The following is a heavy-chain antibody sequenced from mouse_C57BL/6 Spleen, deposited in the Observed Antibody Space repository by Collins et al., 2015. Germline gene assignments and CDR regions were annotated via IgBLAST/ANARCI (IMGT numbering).Heavy chain of an antibody. V-gene: IGHV3-8*01. J-gene: IGHJ1*03. Sequence: GNKLEYMGYISYSGSTYYNPSLKSRISITRDTSKNQYYLQLNSVTTEDTATYYCARYPHYYGSSYGWYFDVWGTGTTVTVSS. CDR2: ISYSGST. CDR3: ARYPHYYGSSYGWYFDV. D-gene: IGHD1-1*01.